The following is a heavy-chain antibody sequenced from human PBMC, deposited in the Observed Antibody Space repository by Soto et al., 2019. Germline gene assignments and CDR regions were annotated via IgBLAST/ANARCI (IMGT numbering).Heavy chain of an antibody. CDR2: INHSGST. CDR1: GGSFSGYY. Sequence: SETLSLTCAVYGGSFSGYYWSWIRQPPGKGLEWIGEINHSGSTNYNPSLKSRVTISVDTSKNQFSLKLSSVTAADTAVYYCARERGYSGYALGLRYYYMDVWGKGTTVTVSS. D-gene: IGHD5-12*01. J-gene: IGHJ6*03. V-gene: IGHV4-34*01. CDR3: ARERGYSGYALGLRYYYMDV.